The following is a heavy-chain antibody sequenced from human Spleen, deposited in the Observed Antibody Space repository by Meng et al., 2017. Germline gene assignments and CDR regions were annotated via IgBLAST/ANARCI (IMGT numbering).Heavy chain of an antibody. CDR2: IHYSGST. D-gene: IGHD3-10*01. Sequence: QVQLQESGPGLVKPSETLSLTCTVSGGSINSGGYYWSWIRQHPGKGLEWIGYIHYSGSTYYNPSLKSRATISVDTSKNQFSLKLSSVTAADTAVYYCARASYGSGSPLGESWFDPWGQGTLVTVSS. CDR3: ARASYGSGSPLGESWFDP. CDR1: GGSINSGGYY. V-gene: IGHV4-31*03. J-gene: IGHJ5*02.